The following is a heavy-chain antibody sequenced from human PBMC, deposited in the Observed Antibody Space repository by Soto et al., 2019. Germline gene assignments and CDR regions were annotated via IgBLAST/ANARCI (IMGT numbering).Heavy chain of an antibody. CDR2: ISSGGDNT. D-gene: IGHD6-19*01. J-gene: IGHJ6*02. CDR3: AKDFDSYRSCRYGMDV. Sequence: PGGSLRLSGAASVFTFSSHAMSWVRQAPGKGLEWVSTISSGGDNTYSADSVKGRFTISRDNSKNTLYLQMNSLRAEDTAVYYCAKDFDSYRSCRYGMDVRGQGTTVTVSS. V-gene: IGHV3-23*01. CDR1: VFTFSSHA.